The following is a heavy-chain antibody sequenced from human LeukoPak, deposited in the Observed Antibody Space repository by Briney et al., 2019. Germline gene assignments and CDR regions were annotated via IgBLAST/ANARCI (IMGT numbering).Heavy chain of an antibody. D-gene: IGHD6-19*01. Sequence: GGSLRLSCAASGFTFSSYSMNWVRQAPGKGLEWVSSISSSSSYIYYADSVKGRFTISRDNAKNSLYLQMNSLRAEDTAVYYCARGYSSGLHFDYWGQGTLVTVSS. CDR2: ISSSSSYI. CDR1: GFTFSSYS. CDR3: ARGYSSGLHFDY. J-gene: IGHJ4*02. V-gene: IGHV3-21*01.